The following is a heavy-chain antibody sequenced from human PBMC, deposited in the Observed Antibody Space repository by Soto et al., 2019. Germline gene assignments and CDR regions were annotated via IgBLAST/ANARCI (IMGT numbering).Heavy chain of an antibody. Sequence: PSETLSLTCTLSGDSISSYYWTWIRQPPGKGLEWIGYGHYSGSSKYNPSLKSRVSISVDTSKNQFSLKLSSVTAADTAFYYCSRDLGNVLSDWGQGTLVTVSS. D-gene: IGHD2-15*01. CDR1: GDSISSYY. CDR2: GHYSGSS. CDR3: SRDLGNVLSD. J-gene: IGHJ4*02. V-gene: IGHV4-59*01.